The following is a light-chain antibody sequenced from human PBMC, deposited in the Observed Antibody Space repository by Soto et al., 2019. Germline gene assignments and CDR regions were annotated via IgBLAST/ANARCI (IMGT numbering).Light chain of an antibody. CDR1: SSDVGGYNY. CDR3: SSYTTSSTRV. Sequence: QSALTQPASVSGSPGQSITISCTGTSSDVGGYNYVSWYQQHPGKALKLIIYDVSNRPSGVSDRFSGSKSGNTASLTISGLQAEDEADYYCSSYTTSSTRVFGGGTKLTVL. V-gene: IGLV2-14*01. CDR2: DVS. J-gene: IGLJ3*02.